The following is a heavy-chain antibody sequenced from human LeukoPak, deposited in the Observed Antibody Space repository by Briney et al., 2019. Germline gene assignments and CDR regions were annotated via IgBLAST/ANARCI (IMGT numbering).Heavy chain of an antibody. CDR2: IYYSGST. V-gene: IGHV4-59*01. J-gene: IGHJ2*01. Sequence: PSETLSLTCTVSGGSISSYYWSWIRQPPGKGLEWIGYIYYSGSTNCNPSLKSRVTISVDTSKNQFSLQLSSVTAADTAVYYCAREGVPIFGVVIDWYFDLWGRGTLVTVSS. CDR3: AREGVPIFGVVIDWYFDL. D-gene: IGHD3-3*01. CDR1: GGSISSYY.